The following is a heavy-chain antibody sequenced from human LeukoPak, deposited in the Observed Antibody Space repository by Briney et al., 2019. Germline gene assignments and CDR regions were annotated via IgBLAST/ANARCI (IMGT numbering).Heavy chain of an antibody. CDR3: ARSGQATLFDY. CDR2: IYPGDSDT. J-gene: IGHJ4*02. CDR1: GYSFTNYW. Sequence: GESLKISCKGSGYSFTNYWIGWVRQMPGKGLEWMGVIYPGDSDTRYSPSFQGQVAISADKSISTAYLQWSSLKASDTAMYYCARSGQATLFDYWGQGTLAIVSS. D-gene: IGHD2-8*02. V-gene: IGHV5-51*01.